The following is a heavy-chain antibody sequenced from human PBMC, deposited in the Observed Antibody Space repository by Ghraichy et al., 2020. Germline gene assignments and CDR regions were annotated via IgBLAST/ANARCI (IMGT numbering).Heavy chain of an antibody. D-gene: IGHD5-24*01. J-gene: IGHJ6*02. V-gene: IGHV3-48*04. CDR3: ARKGWAYYYSYAMDV. CDR1: GFSFSTYG. CDR2: ISSSTSTI. Sequence: GESLNISCAASGFSFSTYGMNWVRQAPGKGLEWVSYISSSTSTIYYADSVKGRFTISRDNAKNSLYLQMNSLRAEDTAVYYCARKGWAYYYSYAMDVWGQGTTVTVSS.